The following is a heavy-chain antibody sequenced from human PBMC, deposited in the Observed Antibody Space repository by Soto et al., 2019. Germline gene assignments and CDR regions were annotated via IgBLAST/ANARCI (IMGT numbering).Heavy chain of an antibody. CDR2: IWYDGSNK. D-gene: IGHD3-10*01. J-gene: IGHJ6*02. CDR1: GFTFSSYG. Sequence: PGGALRLSCAASGFTFSSYGMHWVRQAPGKGLEWVAVIWYDGSNKYYADSVKGRFTISRDNSKNTLYLQMNSLRAEDTAVYYRARDFYGSGSDGMDVWGQGTTVTVSS. CDR3: ARDFYGSGSDGMDV. V-gene: IGHV3-33*01.